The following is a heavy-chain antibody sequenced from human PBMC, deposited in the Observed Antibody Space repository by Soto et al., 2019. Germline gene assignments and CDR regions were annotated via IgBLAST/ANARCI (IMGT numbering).Heavy chain of an antibody. J-gene: IGHJ4*02. CDR2: VYYSGTT. CDR1: GGSVSDKTYY. V-gene: IGHV4-61*01. Sequence: SETLSLTCSVSGGSVSDKTYYWSWIRQPPGKRLEWIGYVYYSGTTNCNPSLKSRVTISVDLSKNRFSLRLSSVTTADTALYYCARTTAVPNTLRSRYFFDYWGQGTLVTVSS. CDR3: ARTTAVPNTLRSRYFFDY. D-gene: IGHD4-17*01.